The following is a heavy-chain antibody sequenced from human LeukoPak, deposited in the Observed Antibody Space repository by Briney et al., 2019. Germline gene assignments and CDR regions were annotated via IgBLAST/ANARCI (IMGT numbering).Heavy chain of an antibody. Sequence: GASVKVSCKASGGTFSSYAISWVRQAPGQGLEWMGGIIPIFGTANYAQKFQGRVTITADESTSTAYMELSCLRSEDTAVYYCARAVDSSSWSHPFDYWGQGTLVTVSS. CDR2: IIPIFGTA. V-gene: IGHV1-69*13. CDR1: GGTFSSYA. CDR3: ARAVDSSSWSHPFDY. D-gene: IGHD6-13*01. J-gene: IGHJ4*02.